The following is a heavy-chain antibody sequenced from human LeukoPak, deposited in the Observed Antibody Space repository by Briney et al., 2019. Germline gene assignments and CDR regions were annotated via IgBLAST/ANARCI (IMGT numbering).Heavy chain of an antibody. CDR2: VSRSGGAT. D-gene: IGHD5-18*01. V-gene: IGHV3-23*01. CDR1: GFSFTSYA. CDR3: ARDPTPTQLWFRGAFDY. J-gene: IGHJ4*02. Sequence: GGSLRLSCAASGFSFTSYAMSWVRQAQGKGLEWVSAVSRSGGATYYADSVKGRFTISRDNAKNSLYLQTNGLRAEDTAVYYCARDPTPTQLWFRGAFDYWGQGALVTVSS.